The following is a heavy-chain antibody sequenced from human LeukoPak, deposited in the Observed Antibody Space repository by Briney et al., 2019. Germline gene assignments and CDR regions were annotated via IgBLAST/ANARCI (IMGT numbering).Heavy chain of an antibody. D-gene: IGHD3-22*01. Sequence: GASVKVSCKASGYTFTGYYMHWVRQAPGQGLEWMGRINPNSGGTNYAQKFQGRVTMTRDTSTSTAYMELSRLRSDDTAVYYCAKLEGGGYDSSGYNFGSFDYWGQGTLVTVS. CDR1: GYTFTGYY. CDR2: INPNSGGT. CDR3: AKLEGGGYDSSGYNFGSFDY. V-gene: IGHV1-2*06. J-gene: IGHJ4*02.